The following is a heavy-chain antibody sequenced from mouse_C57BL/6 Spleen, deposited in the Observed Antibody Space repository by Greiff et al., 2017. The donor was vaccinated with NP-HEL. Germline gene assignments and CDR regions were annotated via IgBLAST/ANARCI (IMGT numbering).Heavy chain of an antibody. D-gene: IGHD1-1*01. CDR3: ARVPITTVVSPFDC. V-gene: IGHV1-26*01. CDR2: INPNNGGT. Sequence: EVQLQQSGPELVKPGASVKISCKASGYTFTDYYMNWVKQSHGKSLEWIGDINPNNGGTSYNQKFKGKATLTVDKSSSTAYMERRSLTSEDSAVYYCARVPITTVVSPFDCWGQGTTLTVSS. J-gene: IGHJ2*01. CDR1: GYTFTDYY.